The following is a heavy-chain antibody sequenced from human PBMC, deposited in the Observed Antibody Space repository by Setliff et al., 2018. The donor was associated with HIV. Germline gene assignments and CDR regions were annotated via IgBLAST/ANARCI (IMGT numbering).Heavy chain of an antibody. J-gene: IGHJ3*02. CDR2: INPNSGGT. CDR1: GDASTDYY. CDR3: ARDPGYKSSWYGAFDI. Sequence: ASVKVSCKASGDASTDYYIHWVRQAPGQGLEWMGWINPNSGGTNYAQKFQGRVTMTRDTSISTAFMDLNRLRSDDTAVYYCARDPGYKSSWYGAFDIWGQGTMVTVSS. D-gene: IGHD6-13*01. V-gene: IGHV1-2*02.